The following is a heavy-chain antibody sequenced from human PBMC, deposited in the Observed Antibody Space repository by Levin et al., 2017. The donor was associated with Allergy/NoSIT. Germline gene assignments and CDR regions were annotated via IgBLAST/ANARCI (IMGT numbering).Heavy chain of an antibody. CDR1: GFTFDDYA. CDR2: ISWNSGSI. J-gene: IGHJ4*02. D-gene: IGHD5-24*01. Sequence: GGSLRLSCAASGFTFDDYAMHWVRQAPGKGLEWVSGISWNSGSIGYADSVKGRFTISRDNAKNSLYLQMNSLRAEDTALYYCAKDIKGWLLDGVDYWGQGTLVTVSS. CDR3: AKDIKGWLLDGVDY. V-gene: IGHV3-9*01.